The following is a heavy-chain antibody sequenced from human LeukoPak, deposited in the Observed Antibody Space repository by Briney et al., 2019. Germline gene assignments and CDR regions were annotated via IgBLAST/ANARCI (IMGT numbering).Heavy chain of an antibody. Sequence: PGGSLRLSCAASGFTFSSYAVTWVRQAPGKGLEWVSVIGRNGGDIQYADSVKGRFTISRDNSKNTLYLQMNSLRAEDTAVYYCAKYAPPTTVVTRFFDYWGQGTLVTVSS. CDR2: IGRNGGDI. V-gene: IGHV3-23*01. J-gene: IGHJ4*02. CDR1: GFTFSSYA. CDR3: AKYAPPTTVVTRFFDY. D-gene: IGHD4-23*01.